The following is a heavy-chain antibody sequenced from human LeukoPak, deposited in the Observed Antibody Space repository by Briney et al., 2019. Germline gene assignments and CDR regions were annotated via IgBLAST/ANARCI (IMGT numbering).Heavy chain of an antibody. J-gene: IGHJ4*02. CDR2: IYYTGSA. V-gene: IGHV4-39*01. CDR1: GGSISSSSYY. D-gene: IGHD5-18*01. CDR3: ARHPERYSYFDS. Sequence: SETLSLTCTVSGGSISSSSYYWGWIRQPPGKWLEWIGSIYYTGSAYYNPSLKSRVTMSVDTSKNQFSLRLSSVTAADTAVYTCARHPERYSYFDSWGQGTLVTVSS.